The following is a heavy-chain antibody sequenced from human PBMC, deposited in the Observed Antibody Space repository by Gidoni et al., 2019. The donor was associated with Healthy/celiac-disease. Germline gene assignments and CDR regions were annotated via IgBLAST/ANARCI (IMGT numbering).Heavy chain of an antibody. D-gene: IGHD2-15*01. CDR1: GGSFSGYY. Sequence: QVQLQQWGAGLLKPSETLSLTCAVSGGSFSGYYWSWIRQPPGKGLEWIGEINHSGSTNYNPSLKSRVTISVDTSKNQFSLKLSSVTAADTAVYYCARGVVVVVAATPDYYYYYMDVWGKGTTVTVSS. V-gene: IGHV4-34*01. CDR2: INHSGST. J-gene: IGHJ6*03. CDR3: ARGVVVVVAATPDYYYYYMDV.